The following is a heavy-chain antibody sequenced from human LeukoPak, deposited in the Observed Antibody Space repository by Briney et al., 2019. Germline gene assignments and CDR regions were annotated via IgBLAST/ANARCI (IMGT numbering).Heavy chain of an antibody. Sequence: SETLSLTCAVYGGPFSGYYWSWIRQPPGKGLEWIGEINHSGSTNYNPSLKSRVTISVDTSKNQFSLKLSSVTAADTAVYYCARGPRRGYGMDVWGQGTTVTVSS. CDR1: GGPFSGYY. CDR3: ARGPRRGYGMDV. V-gene: IGHV4-34*01. CDR2: INHSGST. J-gene: IGHJ6*02. D-gene: IGHD1-14*01.